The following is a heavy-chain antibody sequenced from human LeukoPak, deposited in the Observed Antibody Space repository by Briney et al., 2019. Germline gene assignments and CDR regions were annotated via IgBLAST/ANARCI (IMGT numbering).Heavy chain of an antibody. CDR1: GYTFASYY. D-gene: IGHD6-25*01. CDR2: INLNGGGT. J-gene: IGHJ4*02. CDR3: ATSSGSAVFPFDY. Sequence: ASVKASCKTSGYTFASYYMHWVRQAPGQALQWLGWINLNGGGTTLPQQFRGRLTLTRDISVSTAFLDLSGRTPDDTAVYYCATSSGSAVFPFDYWGQGTLFIVSS. V-gene: IGHV1-2*02.